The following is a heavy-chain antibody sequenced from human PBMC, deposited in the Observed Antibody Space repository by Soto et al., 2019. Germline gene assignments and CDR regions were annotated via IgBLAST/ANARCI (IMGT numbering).Heavy chain of an antibody. V-gene: IGHV4-38-2*02. CDR2: IDYSGRT. CDR1: RYLISSGYY. Sequence: EKLSLTCSVSRYLISSGYYWGWVRQTPGKGLEWLGSIDYSGRTYKNPSLKSRVSASVDLSKNQFSLNLRSVTAADTAVYFCARDLSSGYGYYYFGYWGQGTPVDAST. CDR3: ARDLSSGYGYYYFGY. D-gene: IGHD3-22*01. J-gene: IGHJ4*02.